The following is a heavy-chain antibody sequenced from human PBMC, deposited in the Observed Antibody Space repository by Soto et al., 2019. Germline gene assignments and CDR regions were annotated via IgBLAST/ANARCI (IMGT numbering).Heavy chain of an antibody. Sequence: PGGSLRLSCAASGFTFSSYAMSWVRQAPGKGLEWVSAISGSGGSTYYADSVKGRFTISRDNSKNTLYLQMNSLRAEDTAVYYCAKDFCGGDCYSSSEAEYFQHWGQGTLVTVSS. J-gene: IGHJ1*01. CDR3: AKDFCGGDCYSSSEAEYFQH. D-gene: IGHD2-21*01. V-gene: IGHV3-23*01. CDR2: ISGSGGST. CDR1: GFTFSSYA.